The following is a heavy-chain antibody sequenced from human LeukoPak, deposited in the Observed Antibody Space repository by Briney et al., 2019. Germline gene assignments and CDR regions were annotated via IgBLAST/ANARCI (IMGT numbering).Heavy chain of an antibody. CDR1: GGSIDSYY. J-gene: IGHJ4*02. Sequence: SETLSLTCTVSGGSIDSYYWSWIRQPPGKGLEWIGYIYYTGSTAYHPSLKSRVTISLDTSKNQFSLKLTSVTAADTAVYYCARVYQSAEYYFDYWGQGNLVSVSP. CDR3: ARVYQSAEYYFDY. CDR2: IYYTGST. D-gene: IGHD2-2*01. V-gene: IGHV4-59*01.